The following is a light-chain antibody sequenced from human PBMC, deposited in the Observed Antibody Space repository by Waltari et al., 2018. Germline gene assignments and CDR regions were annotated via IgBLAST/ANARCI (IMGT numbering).Light chain of an antibody. V-gene: IGKV1D-12*01. CDR1: KSISTW. CDR2: AEE. CDR3: KQADSFPIT. J-gene: IGKJ5*01. Sequence: DIQMTQSPSSVSASVGDTVTITCRASKSISTWLAWPQQKPGKAPKLRRDAEESLQREGKERFSGSGSGTEGKRTSSRRKKEEGEKEGGKQADSFPITFGQGTRGEI.